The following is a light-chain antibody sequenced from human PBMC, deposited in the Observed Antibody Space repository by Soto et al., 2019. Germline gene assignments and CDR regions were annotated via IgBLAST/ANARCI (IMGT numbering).Light chain of an antibody. CDR2: EAA. J-gene: IGLJ2*01. Sequence: QSALTQPASVSGSPGQSITISCTGTSDDIGANNYVSWYQHHPGKAPKILIYEAANRPSGISHRFSGSKSGNTASLTISGLQAEDEADYFCTSYPSASTLVFGGGNKLTVL. CDR1: SDDIGANNY. CDR3: TSYPSASTLV. V-gene: IGLV2-14*01.